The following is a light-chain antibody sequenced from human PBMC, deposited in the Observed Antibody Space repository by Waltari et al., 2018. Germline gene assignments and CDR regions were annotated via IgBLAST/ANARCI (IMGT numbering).Light chain of an antibody. V-gene: IGLV2-8*01. CDR1: SSDVGGYNY. Sequence: QSALTQPPSASGSPGQSVTISCTGTSSDVGGYNYVSWYQQHPGKAPKLMIYEVSKRPSGVPDRFSGSKSGNPASLTVSGLQAEDEADYYCSSYAGSNNYFFGTGTKVTVL. CDR3: SSYAGSNNYF. CDR2: EVS. J-gene: IGLJ1*01.